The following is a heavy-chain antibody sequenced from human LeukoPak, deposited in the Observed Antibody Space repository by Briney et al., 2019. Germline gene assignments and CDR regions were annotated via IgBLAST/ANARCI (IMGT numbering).Heavy chain of an antibody. Sequence: SETLSLTCAVSGGSISSVSWWSWVRQPPGKGLEWIGEIYHGGDTNYNPSLKSRATISVDKSKNQFSLKLSSVTAADTAVYFCARADTWFDPWGQGTLVTVSS. CDR3: ARADTWFDP. D-gene: IGHD3-9*01. CDR2: IYHGGDT. CDR1: GGSISSVSW. V-gene: IGHV4-4*02. J-gene: IGHJ5*02.